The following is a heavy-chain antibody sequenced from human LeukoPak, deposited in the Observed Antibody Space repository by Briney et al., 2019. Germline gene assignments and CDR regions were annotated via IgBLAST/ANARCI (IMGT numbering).Heavy chain of an antibody. D-gene: IGHD2-15*01. J-gene: IGHJ1*01. CDR2: INHSGST. CDR3: ARGFRVARRYFQH. CDR1: GGSFSGYY. Sequence: SETLSLTCAVYGGSFSGYYWSWIRQPPGKGLEWIGEINHSGSTNYNPSLKSRVTISVDTSKNQFSLKLSSVTAADTAVYYCARGFRVARRYFQHWGQGTLVTVSS. V-gene: IGHV4-34*01.